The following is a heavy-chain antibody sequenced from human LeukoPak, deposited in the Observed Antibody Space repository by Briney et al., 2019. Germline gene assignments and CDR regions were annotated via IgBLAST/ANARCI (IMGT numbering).Heavy chain of an antibody. CDR3: ARDGPGYSFDY. Sequence: PGGSLRLSCAASGFTFSGYEMNWVRQAPGKGLEWVSCISTSGNTIYHADSLKGRFTVSRDNARNSLYLQVNSLRTEDTAVYYCARDGPGYSFDYWGQGTLVTVSS. CDR1: GFTFSGYE. D-gene: IGHD5-18*01. CDR2: ISTSGNTI. V-gene: IGHV3-48*03. J-gene: IGHJ4*02.